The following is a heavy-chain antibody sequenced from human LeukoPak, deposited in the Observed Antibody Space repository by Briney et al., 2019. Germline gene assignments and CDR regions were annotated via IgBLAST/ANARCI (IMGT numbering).Heavy chain of an antibody. J-gene: IGHJ3*02. D-gene: IGHD3-16*02. V-gene: IGHV4-39*01. CDR2: IYYSGST. CDR1: GGSISSSSYY. Sequence: SETLSLTCTVSGGSISSSSYYWGWIRQPPGKGLEWIGSIYYSGSTYYNPSLKSRVTISVDTSKNQFSLKLSSVTAADTAVYYCARRSITFGAVIVIDAFDIWGQGTMVTVSS. CDR3: ARRSITFGAVIVIDAFDI.